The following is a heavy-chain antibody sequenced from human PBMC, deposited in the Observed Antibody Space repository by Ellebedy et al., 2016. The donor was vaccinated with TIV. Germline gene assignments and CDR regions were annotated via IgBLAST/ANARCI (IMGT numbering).Heavy chain of an antibody. Sequence: GESLKISCAASGFTFSSYAMSWVRQAPGKGLEWVSAISGSGGSTYYADSVKGRFTISRDNSKNTLYLQMNSLRAEDTAVYYCARLLGEMGYYYGMDVWGHGTTVTVSS. D-gene: IGHD3-10*01. CDR1: GFTFSSYA. V-gene: IGHV3-23*01. CDR3: ARLLGEMGYYYGMDV. CDR2: ISGSGGST. J-gene: IGHJ6*02.